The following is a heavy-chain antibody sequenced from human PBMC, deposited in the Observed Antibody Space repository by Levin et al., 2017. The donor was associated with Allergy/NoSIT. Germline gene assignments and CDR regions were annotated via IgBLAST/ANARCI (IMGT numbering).Heavy chain of an antibody. D-gene: IGHD2-21*01. CDR2: VYPRTGGS. V-gene: IGHV1-2*02. CDR1: GYTFTAYY. CDR3: AAVTYSSYDDFDH. Sequence: ASVKVSCKASGYTFTAYYIHWMRQAPGQGLEWMGWVYPRTGGSQYAQRFKGRVSMTRDTSINTAYMELRSLTSDDTAIYYCAAVTYSSYDDFDHWGQGTLVTVSS. J-gene: IGHJ4*02.